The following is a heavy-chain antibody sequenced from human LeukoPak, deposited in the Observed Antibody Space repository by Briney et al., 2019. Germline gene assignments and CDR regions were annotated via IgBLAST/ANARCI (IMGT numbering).Heavy chain of an antibody. CDR3: ARHGQQYDFWSGPLDY. CDR1: GFTFSTYW. CDR2: ISYDGSNK. D-gene: IGHD3-3*01. J-gene: IGHJ4*02. Sequence: GGSLRLSCAASGFTFSTYWMSWVRQAPGKGLEWVAVISYDGSNKYYTDSVKGRFTISRDNSKNTLYLQMNSLRAEDTAVYYCARHGQQYDFWSGPLDYWGQGALVTVSS. V-gene: IGHV3-30-3*01.